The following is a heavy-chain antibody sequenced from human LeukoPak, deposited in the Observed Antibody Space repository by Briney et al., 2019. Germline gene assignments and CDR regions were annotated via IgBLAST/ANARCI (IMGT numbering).Heavy chain of an antibody. Sequence: SETLSLTCAVYGGSFSGYYWNWIRQPPGMGLEWIGYISNSGSTYYNPSLKSRVTISVDTAKTQLSLRLSSLTAADTAVYYCARGEPNWGFDYWGQGTLVTVSS. D-gene: IGHD7-27*01. CDR1: GGSFSGYY. V-gene: IGHV4-59*01. J-gene: IGHJ4*02. CDR3: ARGEPNWGFDY. CDR2: ISNSGST.